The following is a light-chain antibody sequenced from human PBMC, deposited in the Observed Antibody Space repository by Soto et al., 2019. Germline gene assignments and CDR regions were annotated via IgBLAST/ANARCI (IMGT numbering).Light chain of an antibody. Sequence: QSVLTQPPSASGTPGQTIAISCSGGSSNIGSHTVNWYQQLPGTAPRLLIYSNTQRPSGVPDRFSGSKSGTSASLAISGLQSEYEGDYYSAAWDDSLNGVVFGGGTDVTVL. CDR1: SSNIGSHT. J-gene: IGLJ2*01. V-gene: IGLV1-44*01. CDR2: SNT. CDR3: AAWDDSLNGVV.